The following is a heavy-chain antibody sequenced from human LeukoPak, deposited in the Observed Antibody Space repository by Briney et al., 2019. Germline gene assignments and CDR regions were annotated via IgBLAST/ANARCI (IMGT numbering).Heavy chain of an antibody. CDR3: ARSYHFDCTGDSCHSGDFDY. CDR2: ISVYNGKT. CDR1: GYKFTSYS. D-gene: IGHD2-8*02. V-gene: IGHV1-18*01. Sequence: ASVKVSCKTSGYKFTSYSITWVRQVPGQGLEWMGWISVYNGKTKYAHNLQDRVSMTTDTSTNTAYMELMSLRSDDTAVYFCARSYHFDCTGDSCHSGDFDYWGQGTLVTVSS. J-gene: IGHJ4*02.